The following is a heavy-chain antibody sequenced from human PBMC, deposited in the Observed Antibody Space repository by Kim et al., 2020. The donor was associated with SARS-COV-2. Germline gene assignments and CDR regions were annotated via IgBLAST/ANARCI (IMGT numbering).Heavy chain of an antibody. CDR1: GYTFTSYY. Sequence: ASVKVSCKASGYTFTSYYMHWVRQAPGQGLEWMGIINPSGGSTSYAQKFQGRVTMTRDTSTSTVYMELSSLRSEDTAVYYCARDLVRGVITQIVYYYGMDVWGQGTTVTVSS. J-gene: IGHJ6*02. CDR2: INPSGGST. CDR3: ARDLVRGVITQIVYYYGMDV. D-gene: IGHD3-10*01. V-gene: IGHV1-46*01.